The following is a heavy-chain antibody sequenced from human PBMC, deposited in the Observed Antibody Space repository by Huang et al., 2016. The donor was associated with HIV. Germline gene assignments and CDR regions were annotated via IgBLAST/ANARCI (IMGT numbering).Heavy chain of an antibody. CDR1: GFTFSALS. CDR3: ARGKYDVLTGWDDTYYFDH. CDR2: IEIVNCLT. Sequence: EVQLVESGGRLVRPGGSLRLACAARGFTFSALSMNWVRQAPGKGLRLISYIEIVNCLTYYADCVKGRFTIYRDTAKNPLYLQMNSLGADDTALYFCARGKYDVLTGWDDTYYFDHWGQGTLVTVSS. V-gene: IGHV3-48*01. J-gene: IGHJ4*02. D-gene: IGHD3-9*01.